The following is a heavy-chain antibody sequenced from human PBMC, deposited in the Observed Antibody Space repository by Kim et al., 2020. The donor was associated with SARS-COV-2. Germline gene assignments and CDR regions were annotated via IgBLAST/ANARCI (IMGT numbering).Heavy chain of an antibody. D-gene: IGHD1-26*01. Sequence: GESLKISCKGSGYTFINYWIGWVRQMPGKDLEWMGIFYPGDSDTRYNPSFRGQVTISADKSISTAYLHWDSLKASDTAMYYCVRGLQTDYLSWFDPWGQGTLVTVSS. CDR1: GYTFINYW. CDR3: VRGLQTDYLSWFDP. J-gene: IGHJ5*01. CDR2: FYPGDSDT. V-gene: IGHV5-51*01.